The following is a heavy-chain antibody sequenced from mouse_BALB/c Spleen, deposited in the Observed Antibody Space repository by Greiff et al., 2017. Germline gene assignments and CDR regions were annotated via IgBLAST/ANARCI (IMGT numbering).Heavy chain of an antibody. CDR3: ARRVRRDYYAMDY. Sequence: DVKLVESGGGLVKPGGSLKLSCAASGFTFSDYYMYWVRQTPEKRLEWVATISDGGSYTYYPDSVKGRFTISRDNAKNNLYLQMSSLKSEDTAMYYCARRVRRDYYAMDYWGQGTSVTVSS. CDR2: ISDGGSYT. V-gene: IGHV5-4*02. D-gene: IGHD2-14*01. CDR1: GFTFSDYY. J-gene: IGHJ4*01.